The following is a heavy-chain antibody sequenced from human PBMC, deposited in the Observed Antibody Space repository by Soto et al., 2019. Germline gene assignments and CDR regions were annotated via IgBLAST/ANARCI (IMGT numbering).Heavy chain of an antibody. CDR2: ITGSGSTA. V-gene: IGHV3-23*01. J-gene: IGHJ1*01. Sequence: EVHLLESGGDLVQPGGSLRLSCAASGFDFSTYAMSWVRQAPGRGLEWVSSITGSGSTAFYPDSVRGRFSISRDNSNNTLYLQMNSLRVEDTALYYCAKDRPNYFGSPWGYYEPGGDCWGQGTLVTVSS. CDR3: AKDRPNYFGSPWGYYEPGGDC. CDR1: GFDFSTYA. D-gene: IGHD3-10*01.